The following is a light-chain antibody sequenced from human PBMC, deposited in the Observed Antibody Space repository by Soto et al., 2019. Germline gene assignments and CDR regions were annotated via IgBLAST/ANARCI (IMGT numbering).Light chain of an antibody. V-gene: IGKV3-20*01. CDR2: DAS. CDR1: QTVSSSS. CDR3: QQYGSSPVT. J-gene: IGKJ2*01. Sequence: EIVLAQSPGTLSLSPGESATLSCRASQTVSSSSLAWYQQKPGQAPRLLIYDASRRASGIPDRFSAGGSGTDITFTISRLEPEDFAVYYCQQYGSSPVTFGQGTKVEIK.